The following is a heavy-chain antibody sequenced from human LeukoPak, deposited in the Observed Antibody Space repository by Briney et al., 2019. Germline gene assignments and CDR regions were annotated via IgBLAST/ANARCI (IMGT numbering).Heavy chain of an antibody. CDR3: ARAGLPIYYYYMDV. J-gene: IGHJ6*03. Sequence: ASVKVSCKASGYTFTSYFMHWVRQAPGQGLEWNGWINPNSGGTNYAQRFQGRVTMARETSISTAYMELSGLRSNDTAEYYCARAGLPIYYYYMDVWGKGTTVTVSS. CDR2: INPNSGGT. D-gene: IGHD5-18*01. V-gene: IGHV1-2*02. CDR1: GYTFTSYF.